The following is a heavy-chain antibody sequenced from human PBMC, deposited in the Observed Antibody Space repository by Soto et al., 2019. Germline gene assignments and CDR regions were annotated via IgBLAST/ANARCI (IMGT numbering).Heavy chain of an antibody. J-gene: IGHJ4*02. Sequence: EVQLLESGGGLVQPGGSLRLSCAASGFTFSSYAMSWVRQAPGEGLEWDSAISGSGGSTYYADSVKGRFTISRDNSKNTLYLQMNSLRAADPAVYYCAKAYAAFLDWGQGTLVTVSS. V-gene: IGHV3-23*01. CDR2: ISGSGGST. CDR3: AKAYAAFLD. CDR1: GFTFSSYA. D-gene: IGHD3-3*01.